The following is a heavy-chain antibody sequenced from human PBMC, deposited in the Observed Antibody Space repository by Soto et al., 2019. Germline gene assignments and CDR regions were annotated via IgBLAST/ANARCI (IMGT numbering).Heavy chain of an antibody. J-gene: IGHJ4*02. CDR1: GGSISSSSYY. CDR3: ARRYYDFWSGYYRKPFDY. Sequence: PSETLSLTCTVSGGSISSSSYYWGWIRQPPGKGLEWIGSIYYSGSTYYNPSLKSRVTISVDTSKNQFSLKLSSVTAADTAVYYCARRYYDFWSGYYRKPFDYWGQGTLVTVSS. D-gene: IGHD3-3*01. CDR2: IYYSGST. V-gene: IGHV4-39*01.